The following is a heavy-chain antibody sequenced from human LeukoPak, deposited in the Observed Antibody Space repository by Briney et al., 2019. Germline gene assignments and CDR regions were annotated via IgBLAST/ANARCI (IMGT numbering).Heavy chain of an antibody. V-gene: IGHV3-43*02. CDR3: AKDHRPYVWGSYRYTALFDY. Sequence: SGGSLRLSCAASGFTFDDYAMHWVRQAPGKGLEWVSLISGDGGSTYYADSVKGRFTISRDNSKNSLYLQMNSLRTEDTALYYCAKDHRPYVWGSYRYTALFDYWGQGTLVTVSS. CDR1: GFTFDDYA. J-gene: IGHJ4*02. D-gene: IGHD3-16*02. CDR2: ISGDGGST.